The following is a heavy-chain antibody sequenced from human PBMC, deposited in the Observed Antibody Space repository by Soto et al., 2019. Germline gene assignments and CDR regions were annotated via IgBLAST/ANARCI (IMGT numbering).Heavy chain of an antibody. CDR3: ASSLSEWFGELTPFDY. Sequence: QVQLVQSGAAVKKPGSSVKVSCKASGGTFSSYAISWVRQAPGQGLEWMGGIIPIFGTANYAQKFQGRVTITADESTSTAYMELSSLRSEDTAVYYCASSLSEWFGELTPFDYWGQGTLVTVSS. CDR2: IIPIFGTA. D-gene: IGHD3-10*01. J-gene: IGHJ4*02. V-gene: IGHV1-69*12. CDR1: GGTFSSYA.